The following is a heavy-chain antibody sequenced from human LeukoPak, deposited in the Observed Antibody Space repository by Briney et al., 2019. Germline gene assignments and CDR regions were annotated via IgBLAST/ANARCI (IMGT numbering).Heavy chain of an antibody. J-gene: IGHJ4*02. V-gene: IGHV1-2*02. CDR2: INPNSGGT. D-gene: IGHD1-7*01. Sequence: GASVKVSCKASGGTFSSYAISWVRQAPGQGLEWMGWINPNSGGTNYAQRFQGRVTMTRDTSISTAYMELSRLRSDDTAVYYCARQASGDNWNLFDWGQGTLVTVSS. CDR1: GGTFSSYA. CDR3: ARQASGDNWNLFD.